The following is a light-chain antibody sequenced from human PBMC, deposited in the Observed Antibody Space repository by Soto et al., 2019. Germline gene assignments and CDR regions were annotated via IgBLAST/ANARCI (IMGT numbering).Light chain of an antibody. J-gene: IGLJ3*02. V-gene: IGLV1-47*01. Sequence: QSVLTQPPSASGTPGQRVTISCSGSSSNIGSNYVYWYQQLPGTAPKLHIYRNNQRPSGVPDRFSGSKSGTSASLAISGLRSEDEADYYCAAWDDTLSGSGVFGGGTQLTVL. CDR2: RNN. CDR1: SSNIGSNY. CDR3: AAWDDTLSGSGV.